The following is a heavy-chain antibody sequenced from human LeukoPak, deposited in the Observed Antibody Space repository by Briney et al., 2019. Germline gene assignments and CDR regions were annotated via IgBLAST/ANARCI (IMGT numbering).Heavy chain of an antibody. CDR3: ARNDAFDI. V-gene: IGHV3-11*01. J-gene: IGHJ3*02. CDR2: INGSGSPI. Sequence: GGSLRLSCAASGFTFSDYYMNWIRQAPGKGLEWISYINGSGSPIYYADSVKGRFTISRDNAKNSLYLQMNSLRADDTAVYYCARNDAFDIWGQGTMVTVSS. CDR1: GFTFSDYY.